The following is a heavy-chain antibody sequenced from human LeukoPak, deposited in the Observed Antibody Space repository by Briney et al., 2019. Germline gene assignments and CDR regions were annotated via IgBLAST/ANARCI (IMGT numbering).Heavy chain of an antibody. CDR3: AKSGSSVFWS. D-gene: IGHD3-3*02. Sequence: GESLRLSCAASGFTFTNHWMSWVRQAPGKGLEWVANIKEDGSEKYYVDSVKGRFTVSRDSVKNSLFLQMNSLRIDDTAVYYCAKSGSSVFWSWGQGTLVTVSS. V-gene: IGHV3-7*03. J-gene: IGHJ5*02. CDR2: IKEDGSEK. CDR1: GFTFTNHW.